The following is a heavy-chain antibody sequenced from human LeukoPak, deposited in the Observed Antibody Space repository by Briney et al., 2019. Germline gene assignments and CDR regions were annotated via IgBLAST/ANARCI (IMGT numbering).Heavy chain of an antibody. J-gene: IGHJ5*02. CDR1: GGSFSGYY. CDR3: ARGQRLYDFWSGYYTYSDYNWFDP. Sequence: PSETLSLTCAVYGGSFSGYYWSWIRQPPGKGLERIGEINHSGSTNYNPSLKSRVTISVDTSKNQFSLKLSSVTAADTAVYYCARGQRLYDFWSGYYTYSDYNWFDPWGQGTLVTVSS. CDR2: INHSGST. V-gene: IGHV4-34*01. D-gene: IGHD3-3*01.